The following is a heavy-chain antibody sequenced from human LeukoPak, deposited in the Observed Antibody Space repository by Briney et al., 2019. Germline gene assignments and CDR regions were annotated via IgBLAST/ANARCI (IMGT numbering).Heavy chain of an antibody. V-gene: IGHV1-2*06. J-gene: IGHJ4*02. CDR1: GYTFTGYY. CDR2: FNPNSGGT. D-gene: IGHD2-15*01. Sequence: ALVKVSCKASGYTFTGYYMHWVRQAPGQGLEWMGRFNPNSGGTNYAQKFQGRVTMTRDTSISTAYMELGRLRSDDTAVYYCARDGGSGGSPLQFTPDYWGQGTLATVSS. CDR3: ARDGGSGGSPLQFTPDY.